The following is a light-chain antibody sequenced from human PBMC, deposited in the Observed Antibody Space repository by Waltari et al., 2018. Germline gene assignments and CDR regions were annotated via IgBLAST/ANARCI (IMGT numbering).Light chain of an antibody. Sequence: VILTQSPATLSLSPGERATLSCRASQSVSSYLAWYQQKGGQAPRLLIYGASSSATGIPDRFSGSGSVTDFTLTISSLEPEDVGVYHCYQHSSGYSFGQGTKVEIK. CDR3: YQHSSGYS. CDR2: GAS. J-gene: IGKJ2*03. CDR1: QSVSSY. V-gene: IGKV3-11*01.